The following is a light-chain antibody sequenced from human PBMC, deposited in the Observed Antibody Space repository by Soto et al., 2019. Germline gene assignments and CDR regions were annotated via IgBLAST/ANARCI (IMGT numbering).Light chain of an antibody. CDR3: QQRSSWPLT. CDR2: DAF. J-gene: IGKJ4*01. CDR1: QSVGSY. V-gene: IGKV3-11*01. Sequence: EIVLTQSPATLSLSPGERATLSCRASQSVGSYFAWYQQKPGQAPRLLIYDAFSRATGTPARFSGSGSGTDFTLTISSLEPEDFAVYFCQQRSSWPLTFGGGTMVEIK.